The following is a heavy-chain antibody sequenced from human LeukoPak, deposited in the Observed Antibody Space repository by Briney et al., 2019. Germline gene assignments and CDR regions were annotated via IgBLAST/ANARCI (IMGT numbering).Heavy chain of an antibody. Sequence: PSETLSLTCTVSGGSISSYYWSWIRQPAGKGLEWIGRIYTSGSTNYNPSLKSRVTMSVDTSKNQFSLKLSSVTAADTAVYYCAREAPLWSGSNYYYYMDVWGKGTTVTVSS. J-gene: IGHJ6*03. CDR1: GGSISSYY. CDR3: AREAPLWSGSNYYYYMDV. D-gene: IGHD3-3*01. V-gene: IGHV4-4*07. CDR2: IYTSGST.